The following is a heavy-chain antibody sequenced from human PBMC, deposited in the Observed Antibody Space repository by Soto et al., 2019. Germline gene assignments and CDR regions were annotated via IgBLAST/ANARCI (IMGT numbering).Heavy chain of an antibody. D-gene: IGHD3-16*02. CDR3: ARGRGVRDYVWGSYRHYYFDY. J-gene: IGHJ4*02. CDR2: INHSGST. V-gene: IGHV4-34*01. Sequence: SLTCAVYGGSFSGYYWSWIRQPPGKGLEWIVEINHSGSTNYNPSLKSRVTISVDTSKNQFSLKLSSVTAADTAVYYCARGRGVRDYVWGSYRHYYFDYWGQGTLVTVSS. CDR1: GGSFSGYY.